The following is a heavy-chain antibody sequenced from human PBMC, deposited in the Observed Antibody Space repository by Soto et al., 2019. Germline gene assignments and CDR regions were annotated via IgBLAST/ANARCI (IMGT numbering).Heavy chain of an antibody. CDR1: GGSFSGYY. Sequence: QVQLQQWGAGLLKPSETLSLTCAVYGGSFSGYYWSWIRQPPGKGLEWIGEINHSGSTNYNPSLKSRVTISVDTSKNQFSLKLSSVTAADTAVYYCARDVWCGELYGMDVWVQGTTVTVSS. J-gene: IGHJ6*02. V-gene: IGHV4-34*01. D-gene: IGHD3-10*01. CDR2: INHSGST. CDR3: ARDVWCGELYGMDV.